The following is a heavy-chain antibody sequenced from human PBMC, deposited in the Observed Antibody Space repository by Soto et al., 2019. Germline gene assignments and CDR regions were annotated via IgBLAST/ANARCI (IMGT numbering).Heavy chain of an antibody. CDR2: FSGSSGRT. Sequence: GGSLRLSCAASGFTFVSYAMNWVRQAPGKGLEWVSTFSGSSGRTYSADSVKGRFTISRDSSKNTLYLQMSSLRVEDTAVYYCAKSVVGAADGGYFDSWGQGTLVTSPQ. J-gene: IGHJ4*02. D-gene: IGHD2-15*01. V-gene: IGHV3-23*01. CDR3: AKSVVGAADGGYFDS. CDR1: GFTFVSYA.